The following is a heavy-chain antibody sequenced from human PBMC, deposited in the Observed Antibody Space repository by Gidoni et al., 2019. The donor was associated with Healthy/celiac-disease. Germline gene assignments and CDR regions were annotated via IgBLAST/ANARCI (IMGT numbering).Heavy chain of an antibody. CDR3: AHGQAAGNWGWSGWFDP. Sequence: QITLKASGPTLVKPTKTLTLTCTFPGFSLSTSEVGVGWIRQRPGQALEWPARIYWTDDKRYSPSLKSRLTITTDTSKNQVVLTMTNMDPVDTATYYCAHGQAAGNWGWSGWFDPWGQGTLVTVSS. J-gene: IGHJ5*02. CDR2: IYWTDDK. CDR1: GFSLSTSEVG. D-gene: IGHD6-13*01. V-gene: IGHV2-5*01.